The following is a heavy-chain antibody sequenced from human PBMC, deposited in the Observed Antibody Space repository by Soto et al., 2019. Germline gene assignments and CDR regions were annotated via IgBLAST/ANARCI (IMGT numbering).Heavy chain of an antibody. D-gene: IGHD6-13*01. CDR2: ISYDGSNK. V-gene: IGHV3-30*18. CDR1: GFTFSSYG. J-gene: IGHJ4*02. Sequence: QVQLVESGGGVVQPGRSLRLSCAASGFTFSSYGMHWVRQAPGKGLEWVAVISYDGSNKYYADSVKGRFTISRDNSKNTLYLQMNSLRAEDMAVYYCAKDLAAAGPGDFDYWGQGTLVTVSS. CDR3: AKDLAAAGPGDFDY.